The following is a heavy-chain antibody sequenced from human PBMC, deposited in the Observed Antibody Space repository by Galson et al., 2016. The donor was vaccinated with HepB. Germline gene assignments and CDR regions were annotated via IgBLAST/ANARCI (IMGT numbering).Heavy chain of an antibody. CDR2: TYYRSQWFN. Sequence: CAISGDSVTNDETTWNGIRQSPSRGLEWLGRTYYRSQWFNEYAVSVKSRIPINSDTSRNQFSLQLDSVTPDDTAAYFCTRGYMQTGMNVWGQGTTVTVSS. J-gene: IGHJ6*02. V-gene: IGHV6-1*01. CDR3: TRGYMQTGMNV. CDR1: GDSVTNDETT. D-gene: IGHD5-18*01.